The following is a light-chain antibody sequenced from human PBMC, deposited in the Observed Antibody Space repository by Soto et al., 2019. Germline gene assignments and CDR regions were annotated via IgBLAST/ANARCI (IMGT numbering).Light chain of an antibody. CDR2: EVR. V-gene: IGLV2-14*01. J-gene: IGLJ2*01. CDR3: SSYAGSSTHVV. Sequence: QSVLTQPASVSGSPGQSITISCTGTSSDVGGSNYVSWYQQHPGKAPKLMIYEVRNRPSGVSNRFSGSKSGTTASLTISGLQAEDEADYYCSSYAGSSTHVVFSGGTKLTVL. CDR1: SSDVGGSNY.